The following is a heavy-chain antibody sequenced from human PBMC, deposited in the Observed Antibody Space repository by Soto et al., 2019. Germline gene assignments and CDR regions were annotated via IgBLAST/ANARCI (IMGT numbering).Heavy chain of an antibody. CDR3: ARNFYDTGNHYARIDY. CDR1: GFSFSTSGMC. D-gene: IGHD3-22*01. J-gene: IGHJ4*02. V-gene: IGHV2-70*01. CDR2: IDWDDDK. Sequence: SGPTLVNPTQTLTLTCTFSGFSFSTSGMCVSWIRQPPGKALEWLALIDWDDDKFYVTSLKTRLTISRDTSKNQVVLTMTNMDPLDTATFYCARNFYDTGNHYARIDYWGPGTLVTVSS.